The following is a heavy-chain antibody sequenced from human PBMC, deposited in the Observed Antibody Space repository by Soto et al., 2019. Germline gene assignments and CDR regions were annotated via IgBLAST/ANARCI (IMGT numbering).Heavy chain of an antibody. J-gene: IGHJ4*02. CDR3: ARVNWNDQGGLDY. CDR2: ISSSSSYI. V-gene: IGHV3-21*01. CDR1: GFTFSSYS. D-gene: IGHD1-1*01. Sequence: EAQLVESGGGLVKPGGSLRLSCAASGFTFSSYSMNWVRQAPGKGLEWVSSISSSSSYIYYADSVKGRFTISRDNAKNSLYLQMNSLRAEDTAVYYCARVNWNDQGGLDYWGQGTLVTVSS.